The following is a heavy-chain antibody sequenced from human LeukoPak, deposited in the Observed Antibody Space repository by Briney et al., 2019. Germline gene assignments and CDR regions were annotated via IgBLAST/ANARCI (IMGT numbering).Heavy chain of an antibody. J-gene: IGHJ6*03. V-gene: IGHV4-4*09. D-gene: IGHD4-23*01. CDR2: IYTSGST. CDR3: ASTVVTPRPRYYYYYMDV. CDR1: GGSISSYY. Sequence: SETLSLTCTVSGGSISSYYWSWIRQPPGKGLEWIGYIYTSGSTNYNPSLKSRVTISVDTSKNQFSLKLSSVTAADTAVYYCASTVVTPRPRYYYYYMDVWGEGTTVTVSS.